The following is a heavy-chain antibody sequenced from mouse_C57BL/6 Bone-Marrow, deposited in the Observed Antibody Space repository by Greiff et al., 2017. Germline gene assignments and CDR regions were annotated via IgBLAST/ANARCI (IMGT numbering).Heavy chain of an antibody. V-gene: IGHV1-19*01. Sequence: EVKVVESGPVLVKPGASVKMSCKASGYTFTDYYMNWVKPSHGKSLEWIGVINPYNGGTSYNQTFKGKATLTVDQSSSTAYMELNSLTSEDSAVYYCAREEGGGYFDVWGTGTTVTVSS. CDR2: INPYNGGT. J-gene: IGHJ1*03. CDR3: AREEGGGYFDV. CDR1: GYTFTDYY.